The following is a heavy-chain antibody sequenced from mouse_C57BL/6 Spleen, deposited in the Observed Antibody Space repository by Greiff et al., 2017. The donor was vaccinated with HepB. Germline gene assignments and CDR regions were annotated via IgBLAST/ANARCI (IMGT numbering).Heavy chain of an antibody. D-gene: IGHD2-4*01. CDR2: IRLKSDNYAT. Sequence: EVKLVESGGGLVQPGGSMKLSCVASGFTFSNYWMNWVRQSPEKGLEWVAQIRLKSDNYATHYAESVKGRFTISRDDSKSSVYLQMNNLGAEDTGIYYCTGDDYHYAMDYWGQGTSVTVSS. CDR1: GFTFSNYW. CDR3: TGDDYHYAMDY. J-gene: IGHJ4*01. V-gene: IGHV6-3*01.